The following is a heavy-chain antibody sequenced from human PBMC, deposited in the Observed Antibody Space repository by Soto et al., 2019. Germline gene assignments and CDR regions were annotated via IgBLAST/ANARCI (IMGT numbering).Heavy chain of an antibody. Sequence: QVQLVESGGGVVQPGRSLRLSCAASGFTFSSYGMHWVRQAPGKGLEWVAVISYDGSNKYYADSVKGRFTISRDNSKNTLYLQMNSLRAEDTAVYYCAKALSYGADYWGPGPLVTVSS. D-gene: IGHD2-8*01. J-gene: IGHJ4*02. CDR3: AKALSYGADY. CDR2: ISYDGSNK. V-gene: IGHV3-30*18. CDR1: GFTFSSYG.